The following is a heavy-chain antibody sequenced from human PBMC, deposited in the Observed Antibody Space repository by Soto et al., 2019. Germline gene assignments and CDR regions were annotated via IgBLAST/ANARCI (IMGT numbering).Heavy chain of an antibody. Sequence: QVQLQESGPGLVKPSQTLSLSCTVSGGSIRSGGYYWTWIRQHPGKGLEWIGYTYYSGYTNYNPSLKSRVTISVDASKNPFSVKLSSVTAADTAVYYCARVLSTAAVDYWGQGTLVTVSS. V-gene: IGHV4-31*03. J-gene: IGHJ4*02. CDR1: GGSIRSGGYY. CDR3: ARVLSTAAVDY. D-gene: IGHD6-13*01. CDR2: TYYSGYT.